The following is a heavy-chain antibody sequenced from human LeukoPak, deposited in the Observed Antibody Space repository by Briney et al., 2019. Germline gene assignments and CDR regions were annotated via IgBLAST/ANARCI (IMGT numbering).Heavy chain of an antibody. D-gene: IGHD2-15*01. J-gene: IGHJ4*02. CDR2: IYPGGGST. V-gene: IGHV1-46*01. CDR1: GYTFTSYY. CDR3: ARGREVVVAATLPYDY. Sequence: ASVKVSCKASGYTFTSYYIHWVRQAPGQGLEWMGIIYPGGGSTSYAQKFQGRVTITRNTSISTAYMELSSLRSEDTAVYYCARGREVVVAATLPYDYWGQGTLVTVSS.